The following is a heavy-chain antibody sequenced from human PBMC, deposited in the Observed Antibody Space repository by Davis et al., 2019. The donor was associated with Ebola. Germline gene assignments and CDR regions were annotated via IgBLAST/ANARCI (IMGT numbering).Heavy chain of an antibody. Sequence: SVKVSCKASGGTFISYAISWVRQAPGQGLEWMGGIIPIFGTANYAQKFQGRVTITADESTSTAYMELSSLRSEDTAVYYCASPGYCSSTSCFYFDYWGQGTLVTVSS. J-gene: IGHJ4*02. CDR2: IIPIFGTA. V-gene: IGHV1-69*13. CDR3: ASPGYCSSTSCFYFDY. D-gene: IGHD2-2*01. CDR1: GGTFISYA.